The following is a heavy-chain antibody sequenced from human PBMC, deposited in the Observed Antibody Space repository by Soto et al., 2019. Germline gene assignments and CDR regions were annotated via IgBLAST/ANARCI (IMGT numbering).Heavy chain of an antibody. CDR3: AKGKDILSVFAPFDY. V-gene: IGHV3-23*01. Sequence: GGSLRLSCAASGFTFSSYAMSWVRQAPGKGLEWVSGISGSGDSTYYADSVKGRFTISRDNSKNTLYLQMNSLRAEDTAVYYCAKGKDILSVFAPFDYWGQGTLVTVSS. J-gene: IGHJ4*02. CDR2: ISGSGDST. CDR1: GFTFSSYA. D-gene: IGHD3-9*01.